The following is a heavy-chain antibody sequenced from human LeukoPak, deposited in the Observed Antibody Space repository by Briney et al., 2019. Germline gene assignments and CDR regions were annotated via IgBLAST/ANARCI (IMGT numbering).Heavy chain of an antibody. D-gene: IGHD6-19*01. CDR1: GFTVSSNY. CDR2: IYSGGST. J-gene: IGHJ4*02. Sequence: GGSLRLSRAASGFTVSSNYMSWVRQAPGKGLEWVSVIYSGGSTYYADSVKGRFTISGDNSKNTLYLQMNSLRAEDTAVYYCASPPWVAGTLEGGQGTLVTVSS. V-gene: IGHV3-66*01. CDR3: ASPPWVAGTLE.